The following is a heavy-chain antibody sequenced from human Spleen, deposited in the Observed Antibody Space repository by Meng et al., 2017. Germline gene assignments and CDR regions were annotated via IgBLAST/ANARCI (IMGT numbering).Heavy chain of an antibody. J-gene: IGHJ6*02. CDR2: INSDGSST. CDR1: GFTFSSYW. D-gene: IGHD6-13*01. V-gene: IGHV3-74*01. Sequence: GGSLRLSCEASGFTFSSYWMHWVRQAPGKGLVWVSRINSDGSSTSNADSVKGRFTISRDNAKNTLYLQMSSLRAEDTAVYYCARAVYSSSWYDYYYYYGMDVWGQETTVTVSS. CDR3: ARAVYSSSWYDYYYYYGMDV.